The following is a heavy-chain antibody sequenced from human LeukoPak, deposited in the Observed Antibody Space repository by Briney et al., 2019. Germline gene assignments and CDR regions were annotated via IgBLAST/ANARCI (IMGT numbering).Heavy chain of an antibody. D-gene: IGHD3-22*01. J-gene: IGHJ4*02. CDR2: ISSSGSTI. V-gene: IGHV3-11*01. Sequence: GGSLRLSCAASGFTFSDYYVSWIHQAPGKGLEWVSYISSSGSTIYYADSVKGRFTISRDNAKNSLYLQMNSLRAEDTAVYYCAREVDSDYYDSSGLYYFDYWGQGTLVTVSS. CDR1: GFTFSDYY. CDR3: AREVDSDYYDSSGLYYFDY.